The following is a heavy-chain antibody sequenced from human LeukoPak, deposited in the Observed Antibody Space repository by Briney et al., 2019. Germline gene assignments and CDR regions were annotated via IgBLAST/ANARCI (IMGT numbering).Heavy chain of an antibody. Sequence: GGSLRLSCAASGFTFSSYDFNWVRQAPGKGLEWVSFITSNSITMYYADSVKGRFTISRDNAKNELYLQMNSLRAEDTAVYYCARDRFGGSFDYWGQGTLVTVSS. CDR2: ITSNSITM. CDR1: GFTFSSYD. V-gene: IGHV3-48*01. CDR3: ARDRFGGSFDY. D-gene: IGHD1-26*01. J-gene: IGHJ4*02.